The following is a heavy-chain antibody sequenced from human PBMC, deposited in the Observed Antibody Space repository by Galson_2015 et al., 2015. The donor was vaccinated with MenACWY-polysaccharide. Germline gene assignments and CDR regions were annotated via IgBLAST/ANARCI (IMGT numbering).Heavy chain of an antibody. CDR3: AREGSRIVSHAFDI. Sequence: SLRLSCAASGSRFSNSGMHWVRQAPGKGLEWVAVIQYDGSNKVYADSVKGRFTISRDNSKNTVFLEMNTLGVGDTAVYYCAREGSRIVSHAFDIWGQGTMVTVSS. J-gene: IGHJ3*02. D-gene: IGHD2-2*01. CDR1: GSRFSNSG. CDR2: IQYDGSNK. V-gene: IGHV3-33*01.